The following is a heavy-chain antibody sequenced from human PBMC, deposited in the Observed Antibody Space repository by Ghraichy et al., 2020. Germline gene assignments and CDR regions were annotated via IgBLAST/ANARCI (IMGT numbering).Heavy chain of an antibody. J-gene: IGHJ4*02. D-gene: IGHD5-24*01. V-gene: IGHV3-33*06. CDR1: GFTFNTYA. CDR2: IWYDGSNK. Sequence: GGSLRLSCAASGFTFNTYAMNWVRQAPGKGLEWVAVIWYDGSNKYYADSVKGRFTISRDNSKNTLYLQMNSLRAEDTAVYYCAKAWYRDGYNQSPFDYWGQGTLVTVSS. CDR3: AKAWYRDGYNQSPFDY.